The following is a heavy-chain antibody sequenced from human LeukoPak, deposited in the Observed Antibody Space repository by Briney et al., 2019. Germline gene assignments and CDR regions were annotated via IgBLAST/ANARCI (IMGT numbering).Heavy chain of an antibody. V-gene: IGHV4-39*01. Sequence: SETLSLTCTVSGGSINSHSYYWGWIRQPPGKGLEWIGSVYYDGTSYSNPSLKTRVGVFVDTSRDQFSLDLDFVTAADTALYYCVRHISTNTGYFDSCGQGTLVSVS. CDR1: GGSINSHSYY. D-gene: IGHD5-24*01. CDR2: VYYDGTS. CDR3: VRHISTNTGYFDS. J-gene: IGHJ4*02.